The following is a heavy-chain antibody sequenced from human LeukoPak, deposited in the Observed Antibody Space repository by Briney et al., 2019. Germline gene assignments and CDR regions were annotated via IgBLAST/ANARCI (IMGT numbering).Heavy chain of an antibody. V-gene: IGHV4-61*02. CDR1: GGSISSGSYY. CDR3: ARSFPFVRGVIITRTAFDY. CDR2: IYTSGST. D-gene: IGHD3-10*02. Sequence: PSETLSLTRTVSGGSISSGSYYWSWIRQPAGKGLEWIGRIYTSGSTNYNPSLKSRVTISVDTSKNQFSLKLSSVTAADTAVYYCARSFPFVRGVIITRTAFDYWGQGTLVTVSS. J-gene: IGHJ4*02.